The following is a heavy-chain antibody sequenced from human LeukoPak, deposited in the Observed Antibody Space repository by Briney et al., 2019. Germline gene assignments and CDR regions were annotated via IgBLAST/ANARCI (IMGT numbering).Heavy chain of an antibody. CDR3: AADRAGSYLRFVY. Sequence: VASVKVSCKASGFTFTSSVAQWVRQARGQRLEWIGWIVVGSGNTNYAQKFQERVTITRDMSTSTAYMELSSLRFEDTAVYYCAADRAGSYLRFVYWGQGTPVTVSS. CDR1: GFTFTSSV. V-gene: IGHV1-58*01. D-gene: IGHD3-10*01. CDR2: IVVGSGNT. J-gene: IGHJ4*02.